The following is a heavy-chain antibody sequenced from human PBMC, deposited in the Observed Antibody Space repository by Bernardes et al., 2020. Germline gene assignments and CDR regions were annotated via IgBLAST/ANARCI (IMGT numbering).Heavy chain of an antibody. CDR2: IYYSGST. Sequence: SETLSLTCTVSGGSISSYYWSWIRQPPGKGLEWIGYIYYSGSTNYNPSLKSRVTISVDTSKNQFSLKLSSVTAADTAVYYCARGPIVGATSARFDPWGQGTLVTVSS. CDR1: GGSISSYY. CDR3: ARGPIVGATSARFDP. J-gene: IGHJ5*02. D-gene: IGHD1-26*01. V-gene: IGHV4-59*01.